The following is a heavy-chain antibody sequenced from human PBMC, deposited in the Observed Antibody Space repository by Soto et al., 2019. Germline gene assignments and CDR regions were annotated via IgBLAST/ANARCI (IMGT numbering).Heavy chain of an antibody. J-gene: IGHJ3*02. CDR1: GFTFRDYG. Sequence: PGGSLRLSCAASGFTFRDYGMHWVRQAPGRRLEWVAIIWYDTSKEYYADSEKGRFTISRDNSKNTLFLQMDSLKAEDTAMYYCAREYCSGATCHRQDAFDIWGQGTMVTVSS. CDR2: IWYDTSKE. CDR3: AREYCSGATCHRQDAFDI. D-gene: IGHD2-15*01. V-gene: IGHV3-33*08.